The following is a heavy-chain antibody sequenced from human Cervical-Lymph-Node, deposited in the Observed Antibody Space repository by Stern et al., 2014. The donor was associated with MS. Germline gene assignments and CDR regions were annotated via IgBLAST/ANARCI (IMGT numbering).Heavy chain of an antibody. V-gene: IGHV3-66*02. Sequence: EVQLLESGGGLVQPGGSLRLSCAASGFTVSSNYMSWVRQAPGKGLDWVSVIYSGGSTYYADSVKGRFTISRDNSKNTLYLQMNSLRAEDTAVYYCLGSYSSGCCDYWGQGTLVTVSS. CDR2: IYSGGST. J-gene: IGHJ4*02. D-gene: IGHD6-19*01. CDR3: LGSYSSGCCDY. CDR1: GFTVSSNY.